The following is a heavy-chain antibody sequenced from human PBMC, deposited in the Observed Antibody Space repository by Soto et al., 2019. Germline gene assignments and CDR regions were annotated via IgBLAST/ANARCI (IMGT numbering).Heavy chain of an antibody. V-gene: IGHV3-15*07. CDR3: TTVLSGSGWAYYYYYYGMDV. CDR2: IKSKTDGGTT. J-gene: IGHJ6*02. D-gene: IGHD6-19*01. CDR1: GFTFSNAW. Sequence: GGSLRLSCAASGFTFSNAWMNWVRQAPGKGLEWVGRIKSKTDGGTTDYAAPVKGRFTISRDDSKNTLYLQMNSLKTEDTAVYYCTTVLSGSGWAYYYYYYGMDVWGQGTTVTVSS.